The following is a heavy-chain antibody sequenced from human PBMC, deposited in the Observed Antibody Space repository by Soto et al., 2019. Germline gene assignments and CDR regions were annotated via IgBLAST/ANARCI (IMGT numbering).Heavy chain of an antibody. Sequence: GGSLRLSCAASGFTFSSYGMHWVRQAPGKGLEWVAVIWYDGSNKYYADSVKGRFTISRDNSKNTLYLQMNSLRAEDTAVYYCARDLDIVVVHHFDYWGQGTLVTVSS. CDR2: IWYDGSNK. CDR3: ARDLDIVVVHHFDY. J-gene: IGHJ4*02. CDR1: GFTFSSYG. D-gene: IGHD2-2*03. V-gene: IGHV3-33*01.